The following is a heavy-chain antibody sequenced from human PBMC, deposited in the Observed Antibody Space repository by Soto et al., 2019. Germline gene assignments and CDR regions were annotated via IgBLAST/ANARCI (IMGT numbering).Heavy chain of an antibody. Sequence: SETLSLTCTVSGGSISSYYWSWIRQPPGKGLEWIGYIYYSGSTNYNPSLKSRVTISVDTSKNQFSLKLSSVTAADTPVYYCAYSWRELLHPYAFAIWGQGTMVTVSS. CDR1: GGSISSYY. J-gene: IGHJ3*02. CDR3: AYSWRELLHPYAFAI. V-gene: IGHV4-59*01. D-gene: IGHD1-26*01. CDR2: IYYSGST.